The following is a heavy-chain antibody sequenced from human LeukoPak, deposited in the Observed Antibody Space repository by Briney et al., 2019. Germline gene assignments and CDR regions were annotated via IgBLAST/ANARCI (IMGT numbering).Heavy chain of an antibody. CDR2: ISYDGSDK. CDR3: ARSHSPRPGIAVAGYGGFFDY. CDR1: GFTFSTYA. D-gene: IGHD6-19*01. V-gene: IGHV3-30*04. J-gene: IGHJ4*02. Sequence: GGSLRLSCAASGFTFSTYAMHWVRQAPGKGLEWVAVISYDGSDKFYADSVKGRFTISRDNSKNTLYLQMNSLRVEDTAVYYCARSHSPRPGIAVAGYGGFFDYWGQGTLVIVSS.